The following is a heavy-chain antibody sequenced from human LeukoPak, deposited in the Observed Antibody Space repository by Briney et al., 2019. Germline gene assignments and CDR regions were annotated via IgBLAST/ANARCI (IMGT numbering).Heavy chain of an antibody. V-gene: IGHV1-2*02. J-gene: IGHJ6*03. CDR2: INPNSGGT. CDR3: ARGPPRVYCSSTSCYQQYYYYYMDV. CDR1: GGTFSSYA. D-gene: IGHD2-2*01. Sequence: GASVKVSCKASGGTFSSYAISWVRQAPGQGLEWMGWINPNSGGTNYAQKFQGRVTMTRDTSISTAYMELSRLRSDDTAVYYCARGPPRVYCSSTSCYQQYYYYYMDVWGKGTTVTISS.